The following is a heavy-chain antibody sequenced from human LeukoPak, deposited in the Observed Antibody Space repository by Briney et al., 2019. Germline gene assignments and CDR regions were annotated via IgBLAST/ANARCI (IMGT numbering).Heavy chain of an antibody. Sequence: GGPLRLSCAASGLTFSSYAMSWVRQAPGKGLEWVSAISGSGGSTYYADSVKGRFTISRDNSKSTLYLQMNSLRAEDTAVYYCASDGSSGYYDAFDIWGQGTMVTVSS. CDR3: ASDGSSGYYDAFDI. V-gene: IGHV3-23*01. D-gene: IGHD3-22*01. J-gene: IGHJ3*02. CDR1: GLTFSSYA. CDR2: ISGSGGST.